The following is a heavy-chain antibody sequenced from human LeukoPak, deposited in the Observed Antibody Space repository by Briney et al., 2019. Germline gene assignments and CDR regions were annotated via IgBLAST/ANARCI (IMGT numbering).Heavy chain of an antibody. CDR2: IKQDGSEK. CDR1: GFTFSNYW. J-gene: IGHJ4*02. D-gene: IGHD2-15*01. V-gene: IGHV3-7*03. Sequence: GGSLRLSCAASGFTFSNYWMSWVRQAPGKGLEWVANIKQDGSEKYYVGSVKGRFTISRDNAKNSLYLQMNGLRAEDTAVYYCARDHGRYCSGGSCYFGGFFEYWGQGTLGTVSS. CDR3: ARDHGRYCSGGSCYFGGFFEY.